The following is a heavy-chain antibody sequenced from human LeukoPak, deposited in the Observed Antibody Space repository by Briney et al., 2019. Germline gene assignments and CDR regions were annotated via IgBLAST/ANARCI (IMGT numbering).Heavy chain of an antibody. CDR3: ATVFVAGPAKPFDN. V-gene: IGHV3-23*01. CDR2: ISISGGST. CDR1: GFTFSSYV. D-gene: IGHD6-19*01. Sequence: GGSLRLSYAASGFTFSSYVMRWVRQAPGKGLEWVSTISISGGSTYYADSVKGRFTISRDNSKNTLHLQMNSLRAEDTAVYYCATVFVAGPAKPFDNWGQGTLVIVSS. J-gene: IGHJ4*02.